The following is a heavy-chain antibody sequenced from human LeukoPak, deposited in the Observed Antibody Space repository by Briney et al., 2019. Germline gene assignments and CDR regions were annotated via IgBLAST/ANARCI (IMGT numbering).Heavy chain of an antibody. D-gene: IGHD1/OR15-1a*01. V-gene: IGHV4-59*12. CDR1: GGSISSYY. CDR2: IYHSGST. CDR3: ASRMYLAVGNSAFDI. J-gene: IGHJ3*02. Sequence: SETLSLTCTVSGGSISSYYWSWIRQPPGKGLEWIGEIYHSGSTNYNPSLKSRVTISVDKSMNQFSLKLNSVTAADAAVYYCASRMYLAVGNSAFDIWGQGTMVTVSS.